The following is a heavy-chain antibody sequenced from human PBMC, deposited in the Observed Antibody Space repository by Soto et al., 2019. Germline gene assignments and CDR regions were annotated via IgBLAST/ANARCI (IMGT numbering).Heavy chain of an antibody. CDR3: ARDSDYGDYVHY. Sequence: PSETLSLTCTVSGGSISSYYWSWIRQPPGKGLEWIGYIYYSGSTNYNPSLKSRVTISVDTSKNQFSLKLSSVTAADTAVYYCARDSDYGDYVHYWGQGXLVTVSS. CDR2: IYYSGST. J-gene: IGHJ4*02. D-gene: IGHD4-17*01. V-gene: IGHV4-59*01. CDR1: GGSISSYY.